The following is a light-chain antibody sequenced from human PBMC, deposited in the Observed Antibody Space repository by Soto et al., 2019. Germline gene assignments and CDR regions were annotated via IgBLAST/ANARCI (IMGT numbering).Light chain of an antibody. Sequence: DIQMTQSPSSLSASVGDRVTIPCRASQSISNYLNWYQQRPGKAPKLLIYAASSLQSGVPSRFNASGSGTDFTLTINSLQPEDFATYYCQQSFHTPRTFGQGTKVDIK. CDR2: AAS. J-gene: IGKJ1*01. V-gene: IGKV1-39*01. CDR3: QQSFHTPRT. CDR1: QSISNY.